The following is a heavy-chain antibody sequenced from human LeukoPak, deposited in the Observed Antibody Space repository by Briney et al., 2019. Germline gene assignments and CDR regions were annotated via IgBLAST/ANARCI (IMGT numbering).Heavy chain of an antibody. CDR3: ARGWRDYSNYRPFDY. D-gene: IGHD4-11*01. Sequence: SETLSLTCAVSGGSISSSYWWSWVRQPPGKGLEWIGEIFHSGSTNFNPSLKSRVTISVDKSKNHFSLKLTSVTAADTAVYYCARGWRDYSNYRPFDYWGQGTLVTVSS. V-gene: IGHV4-4*02. CDR2: IFHSGST. CDR1: GGSISSSYW. J-gene: IGHJ4*02.